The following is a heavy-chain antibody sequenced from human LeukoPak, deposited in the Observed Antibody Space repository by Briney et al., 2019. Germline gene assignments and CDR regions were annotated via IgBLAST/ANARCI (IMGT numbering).Heavy chain of an antibody. D-gene: IGHD6-19*01. CDR3: ARHVKAAYPGGWYVKTNWFDP. J-gene: IGHJ5*02. CDR2: IYYSGST. CDR1: GGSISSSSPY. Sequence: SETLSLTCTVSGGSISSSSPYWGWIRQPPGKGLEWIGNIYYSGSTYYNPSLKSRVTISVDTSKNQFSLKLSFVTAADTAVYYCARHVKAAYPGGWYVKTNWFDPWGQGTLVTVSS. V-gene: IGHV4-39*01.